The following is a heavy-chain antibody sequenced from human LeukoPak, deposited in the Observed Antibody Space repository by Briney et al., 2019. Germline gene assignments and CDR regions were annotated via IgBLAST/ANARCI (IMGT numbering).Heavy chain of an antibody. D-gene: IGHD6-6*01. CDR1: GFTLSDNY. J-gene: IGHJ3*01. Sequence: GGSLRLSCAASGFTLSDNYMTWIRQAPGKGLEWVSHISSSGENIFYADSLKGRFTISRDSAKNSLYLQMNSLRVGDTAMYYCARDNRGSSFAFDLWGQGTMVTVSS. CDR3: ARDNRGSSFAFDL. V-gene: IGHV3-11*04. CDR2: ISSSGENI.